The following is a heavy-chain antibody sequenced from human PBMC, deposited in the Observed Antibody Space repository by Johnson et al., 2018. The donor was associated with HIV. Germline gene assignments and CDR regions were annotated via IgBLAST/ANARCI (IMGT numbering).Heavy chain of an antibody. CDR1: GFTFSSYA. CDR3: AAGFCPASSVLELGDNVRGLLGLRWAM. CDR2: ISYDGSEK. V-gene: IGHV3-30*04. D-gene: IGHD6-13*01. J-gene: IGHJ1*01. Sequence: VQLVESGGGVVQPGRSLRLSCAASGFTFSSYAMHWVRQAPGKGLEWVAVISYDGSEKLFADSVKGRFTISRDSSKNSLYLQMNVLLCKRARFSSIAAGFCPASSVLELGDNVRGLLGLRWAMWG.